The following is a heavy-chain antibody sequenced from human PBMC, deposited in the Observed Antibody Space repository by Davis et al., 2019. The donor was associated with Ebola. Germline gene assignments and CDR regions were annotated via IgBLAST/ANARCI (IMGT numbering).Heavy chain of an antibody. V-gene: IGHV3-23*01. CDR1: GFTFSIFA. CDR3: AREDSGYDSSGYYYFLADY. J-gene: IGHJ4*02. CDR2: ISGSGGST. D-gene: IGHD3-22*01. Sequence: GGSLRLSCTASGFTFSIFAMSWVRQAPGKGLEWVSAISGSGGSTYYADSVKGRFTISRDNAKNSLYLQMNSLRAEDTAVYYCAREDSGYDSSGYYYFLADYWGQGTLVTVSS.